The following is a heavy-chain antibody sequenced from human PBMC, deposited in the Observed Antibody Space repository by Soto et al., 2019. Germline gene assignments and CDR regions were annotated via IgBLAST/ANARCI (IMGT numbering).Heavy chain of an antibody. CDR1: GGTFSSYA. V-gene: IGHV1-69*01. Sequence: QVQLVQSGAEVKKPGSSVKVSCKASGGTFSSYAISWVRQAPGQGLEWMGGIIPIFGTANYAQKFQGRVTITADESTSTAYMELSSLRSEDTAVYYCARKNRGGYCISTSCYEYYYYYGMDVWGQGTTVTVSS. J-gene: IGHJ6*02. D-gene: IGHD2-2*03. CDR2: IIPIFGTA. CDR3: ARKNRGGYCISTSCYEYYYYYGMDV.